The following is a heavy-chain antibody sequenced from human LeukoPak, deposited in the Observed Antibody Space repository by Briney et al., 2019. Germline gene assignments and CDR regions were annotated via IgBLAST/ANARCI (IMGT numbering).Heavy chain of an antibody. CDR3: ARVGCSSTSCYGGLDY. CDR1: GGSTSSYY. V-gene: IGHV4-4*07. CDR2: IYTSGST. J-gene: IGHJ4*02. D-gene: IGHD2-2*01. Sequence: SETLSLTCTVSGGSTSSYYWSWIRQPAGKGLEWIGRIYTSGSTNYNPSLKSRVTMSVDTSKNQFSLKLSSVTAADTAVYYCARVGCSSTSCYGGLDYWGQGTLVTVSS.